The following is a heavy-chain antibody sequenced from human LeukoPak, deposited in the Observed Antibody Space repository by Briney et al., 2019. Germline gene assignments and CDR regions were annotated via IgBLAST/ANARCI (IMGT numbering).Heavy chain of an antibody. CDR2: ITTGGDDL. CDR3: ARKQWLNS. D-gene: IGHD6-19*01. V-gene: IGHV3-21*01. J-gene: IGHJ5*02. CDR1: GFTFSSYS. Sequence: AGGSLRLSCAASGFTFSSYSLTWVRQAPGKGLEWVSSITTGGDDLYYSDSVKGRFTISRDNAKNSLFLQMNNLRAEDTAVYYCARKQWLNSWGQGTRVIVSS.